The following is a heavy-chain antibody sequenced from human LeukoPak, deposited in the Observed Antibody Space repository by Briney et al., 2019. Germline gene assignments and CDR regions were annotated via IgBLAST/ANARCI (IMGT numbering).Heavy chain of an antibody. Sequence: ASVKVSCKASGYTFTSYDINWVRQATGQGPEWMGWMNPNSGNTGYAQKFQGRVTMTRNTSISTAYMELSSLRSEDTAVYYCARMGVDTAMVSDWGQGTLVTVSS. CDR2: MNPNSGNT. CDR3: ARMGVDTAMVSD. V-gene: IGHV1-8*01. J-gene: IGHJ4*02. D-gene: IGHD5-18*01. CDR1: GYTFTSYD.